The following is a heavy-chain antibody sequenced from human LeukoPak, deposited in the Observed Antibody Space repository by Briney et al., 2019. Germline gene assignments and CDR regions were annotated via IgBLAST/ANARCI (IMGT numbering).Heavy chain of an antibody. CDR3: ARGRYYYDSSGYPSHYSNCMEV. CDR1: GGSFSGYY. D-gene: IGHD3-22*01. J-gene: IGHJ6*02. Sequence: PSETLPQTLAVYGGSFSGYYWSWIRQPPGKGLEWIGEINHSGSTNYNPSLKSRVTISVDTSKNQFSLKLSSVTAADTAVYYCARGRYYYDSSGYPSHYSNCMEVWGQGTTVTVSS. V-gene: IGHV4-34*01. CDR2: INHSGST.